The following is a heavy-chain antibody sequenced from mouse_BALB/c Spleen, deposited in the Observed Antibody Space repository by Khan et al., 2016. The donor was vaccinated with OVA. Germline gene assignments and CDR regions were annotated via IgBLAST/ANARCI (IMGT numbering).Heavy chain of an antibody. CDR2: IDPFSGGT. J-gene: IGHJ3*01. V-gene: IGHV1S135*01. D-gene: IGHD2-2*01. CDR3: TRHGYVAWFTY. Sequence: QQSGPDLMKPGASLKISCKASGYSFTSHYIHWVVQSHGKSLEWIGYIDPFSGGTTYNQKFKGKATLTVDKSSSTAYIHLSNLTSEDSAVYYCTRHGYVAWFTYWGQGTLVTVSA. CDR1: GYSFTSHY.